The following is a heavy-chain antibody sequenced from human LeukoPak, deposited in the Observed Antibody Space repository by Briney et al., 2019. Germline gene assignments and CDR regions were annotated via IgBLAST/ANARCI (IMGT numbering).Heavy chain of an antibody. Sequence: GGSLRLSCATSGFTFSGSAMHWVRQASGKGLEWVGRIRSKANSYATAYAASVKGRFTISRDDSKNTAYLQMNSLKTEDTAVYYCTTNPYGYSSGWYGDYYYYGMDVWGQGTTVTVSS. D-gene: IGHD6-19*01. CDR2: IRSKANSYAT. V-gene: IGHV3-73*01. J-gene: IGHJ6*02. CDR1: GFTFSGSA. CDR3: TTNPYGYSSGWYGDYYYYGMDV.